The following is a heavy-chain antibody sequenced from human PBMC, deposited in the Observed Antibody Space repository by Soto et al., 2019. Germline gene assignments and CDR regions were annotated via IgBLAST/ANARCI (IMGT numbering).Heavy chain of an antibody. D-gene: IGHD5-12*01. CDR2: ISDIASST. V-gene: IGHV3-23*01. CDR1: NFRFSAYG. J-gene: IGHJ4*02. CDR3: ARARSGGGLRLVYFDY. Sequence: GGSLRLCCEASNFRFSAYGRGWVRQATGQGLEWVSSISDIASSTKYSDAAKGRFTISRDSSKNTLYLQLARLRADDTAVYFCARARSGGGLRLVYFDYWGPGTLVTVSS.